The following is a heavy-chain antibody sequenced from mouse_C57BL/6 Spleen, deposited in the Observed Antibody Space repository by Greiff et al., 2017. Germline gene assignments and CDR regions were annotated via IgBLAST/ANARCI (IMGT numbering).Heavy chain of an antibody. D-gene: IGHD1-1*01. CDR2: IYPGSGST. Sequence: QVQLQQPGAELVKPGASVKMSCKASGYTFTSYWITWVKQRPGQGLEWIGDIYPGSGSTNYNEKFKSKATLTVDTSSSTAYMQLSSLTSEDSAVYYCARRGSSKNYYAMDYWGQGTSVTVSS. CDR3: ARRGSSKNYYAMDY. V-gene: IGHV1-55*01. CDR1: GYTFTSYW. J-gene: IGHJ4*01.